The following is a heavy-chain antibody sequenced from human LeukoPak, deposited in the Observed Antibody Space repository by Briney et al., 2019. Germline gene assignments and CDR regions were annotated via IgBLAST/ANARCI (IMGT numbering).Heavy chain of an antibody. D-gene: IGHD5-12*01. V-gene: IGHV3-30*02. CDR1: GFTFSSYG. CDR2: IWHGGSNK. CDR3: AKSLASGYDPLDY. J-gene: IGHJ4*02. Sequence: PGGSLRLSCAASGFTFSSYGMHWVRQAPGKGLEWVAVIWHGGSNKYYADSVKGRFTISRDNSKNTLYLQMNSLRAEDTAVYYCAKSLASGYDPLDYWGQGTLVTVSS.